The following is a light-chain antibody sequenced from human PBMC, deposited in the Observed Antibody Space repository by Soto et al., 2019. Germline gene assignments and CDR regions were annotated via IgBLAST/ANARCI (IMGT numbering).Light chain of an antibody. V-gene: IGKV3-15*01. CDR1: QSVSSN. CDR3: QQYNNWPPLT. J-gene: IGKJ4*01. CDR2: GAS. Sequence: EIVMKQSPATLSVYPGERATLSCRASQSVSSNLAWYQQKPGQAPRLLIYGASTRATGIPARFSGSGSGTEFTLTNSSLPSEDFAVYYCQQYNNWPPLTFGGGTKVEIK.